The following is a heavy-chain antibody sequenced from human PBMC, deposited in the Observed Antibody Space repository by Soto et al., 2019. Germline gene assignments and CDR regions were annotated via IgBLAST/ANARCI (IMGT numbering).Heavy chain of an antibody. CDR3: ARDGGRHSGGIDY. V-gene: IGHV1-69*01. J-gene: IGHJ4*02. CDR2: IIPIFGTA. D-gene: IGHD1-26*01. CDR1: GGTFSSYS. Sequence: QVQLVQSGAEVKKPGSSVKVSCKASGGTFSSYSINWVRQAPGQGLEWMGEIIPIFGTANYAQKFQGRVTITADESTSTAYMELSSLXXXXTAVYYCARDGGRHSGGIDYWGQGTLVTVSS.